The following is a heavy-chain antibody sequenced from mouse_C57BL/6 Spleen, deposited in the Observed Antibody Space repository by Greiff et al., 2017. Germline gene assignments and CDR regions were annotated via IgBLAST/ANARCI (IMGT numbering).Heavy chain of an antibody. J-gene: IGHJ2*01. V-gene: IGHV14-1*01. CDR2: IDPEDGDT. CDR3: THYYGSSYRGFDY. D-gene: IGHD1-1*01. Sequence: EVQLQQPGAELVRPGASVKLSCTASGFNIKDYYMHWVKQRPEQGLEWIGRIDPEDGDTEYAPKFQGKATMTADTSSNTAYLQLSSLTSEDTAVYYCTHYYGSSYRGFDYWGQGTTLTVSS. CDR1: GFNIKDYY.